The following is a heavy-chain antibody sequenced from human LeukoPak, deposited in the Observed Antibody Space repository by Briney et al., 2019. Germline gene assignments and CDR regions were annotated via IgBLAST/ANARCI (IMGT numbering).Heavy chain of an antibody. CDR1: GFTFSSYS. CDR3: ARMAVAGTDY. Sequence: GGSLRLSCATSGFTFSSYSMNWVRQAPGKGLEWVSSISSSSSYIYYADSVKGRFTISRDNAKNSLHLQMNSLRAEDTAVYYCARMAVAGTDYWGQGTLVTVSS. V-gene: IGHV3-21*01. CDR2: ISSSSSYI. J-gene: IGHJ4*02. D-gene: IGHD6-19*01.